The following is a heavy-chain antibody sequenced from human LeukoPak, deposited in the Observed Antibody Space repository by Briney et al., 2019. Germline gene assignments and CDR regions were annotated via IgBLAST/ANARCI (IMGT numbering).Heavy chain of an antibody. CDR3: ARAGYCSSTSCYLASDY. V-gene: IGHV4-31*03. CDR2: IYYSGST. Sequence: SQTLSLTCTVSGGSISSGGYYWSWIRQHPGKGLEWIGYIYYSGSTYYNPSLKSRVTISVDTSKNQFSLKLSSVTAADTAVYYCARAGYCSSTSCYLASDYWGQGTLATVSS. CDR1: GGSISSGGYY. J-gene: IGHJ4*02. D-gene: IGHD2-2*01.